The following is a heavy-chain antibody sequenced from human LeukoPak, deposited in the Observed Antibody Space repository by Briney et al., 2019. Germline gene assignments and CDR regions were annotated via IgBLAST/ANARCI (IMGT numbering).Heavy chain of an antibody. CDR1: GGTFSSYA. CDR2: IIPILGIA. V-gene: IGHV1-69*04. CDR3: AGGFVGVPAALDY. J-gene: IGHJ4*02. D-gene: IGHD2-2*01. Sequence: GASVKVSCKASGGTFSSYAISWVRQAPGQGLEWMGRIIPILGIANYAQKFQGRVTITADKSTSTAYMELSSLRSEDTAVYYCAGGFVGVPAALDYWGQGTLVTVSS.